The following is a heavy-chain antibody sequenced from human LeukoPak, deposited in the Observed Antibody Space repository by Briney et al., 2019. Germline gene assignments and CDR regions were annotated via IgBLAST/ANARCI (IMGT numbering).Heavy chain of an antibody. D-gene: IGHD6-13*01. J-gene: IGHJ4*02. Sequence: GGSLRLSCAASGFTFSSYEMNWVRQAPGKGLEWVSYISSSGSTIYYADSVKGRFTISRDNAKNSLYLQMNSLRAEDTAVYYCARGRQQQLVRSPEDYWGQGTLVTVSS. CDR2: ISSSGSTI. CDR1: GFTFSSYE. CDR3: ARGRQQQLVRSPEDY. V-gene: IGHV3-48*03.